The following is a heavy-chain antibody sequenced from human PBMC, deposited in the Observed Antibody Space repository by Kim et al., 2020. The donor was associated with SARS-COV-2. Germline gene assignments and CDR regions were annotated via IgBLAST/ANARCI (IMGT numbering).Heavy chain of an antibody. CDR1: GYTFTSFG. V-gene: IGHV1-18*04. D-gene: IGHD6-13*01. J-gene: IGHJ4*02. CDR3: ARDGRPAAAPFVDY. CDR2: ISAYNGNT. Sequence: ASVKVSCKASGYTFTSFGISWVRQAPGQGLEWMGWISAYNGNTNYAQKLQGRVTMTTDTSTSTAYMELRSLRSDDTAVYYCARDGRPAAAPFVDYWGQGTLVTVSS.